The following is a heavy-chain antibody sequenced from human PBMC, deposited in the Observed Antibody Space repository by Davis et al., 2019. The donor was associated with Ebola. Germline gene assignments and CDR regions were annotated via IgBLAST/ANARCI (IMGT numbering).Heavy chain of an antibody. CDR1: GFTFTSSA. Sequence: PGGSLRLSCVASGFTFTSSAMTWVRQAPGKGLEWVSAISDNGGRTYYSDSVQGRFTISRDNSKNTLYLQMNSLRAEDTAVYYCARSTALGYWGQGTLVTVSS. CDR3: ARSTALGY. D-gene: IGHD6-6*01. J-gene: IGHJ4*02. CDR2: ISDNGGRT. V-gene: IGHV3-23*01.